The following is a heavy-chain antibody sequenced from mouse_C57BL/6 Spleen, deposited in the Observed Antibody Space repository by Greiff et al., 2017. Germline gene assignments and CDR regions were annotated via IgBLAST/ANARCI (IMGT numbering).Heavy chain of an antibody. CDR3: TTGDYDFWYFDV. D-gene: IGHD2-4*01. CDR2: IDPENGDT. J-gene: IGHJ1*03. Sequence: VQLQQSGAELVRPGASVKLSCTASGFNIKDDYMHWVKQRPEQGLEWIGWIDPENGDTEYASKFQGKATITADTSSNTAYLQLSSLTSEDTAVYYCTTGDYDFWYFDVWGTGTTVTVSS. CDR1: GFNIKDDY. V-gene: IGHV14-4*01.